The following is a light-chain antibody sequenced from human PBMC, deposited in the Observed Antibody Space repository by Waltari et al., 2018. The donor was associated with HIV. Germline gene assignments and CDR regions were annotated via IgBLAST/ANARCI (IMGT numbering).Light chain of an antibody. V-gene: IGKV3-15*01. CDR1: QSVSSN. CDR2: GAS. J-gene: IGKJ1*01. CDR3: QQYDNWPPRT. Sequence: EIVMTQSPATLSVSTGERANLSCRARQSVSSNLAWYQQKPGQAPRLLIYGASTRATGIPARFSGSGSGTEFTLTISSLQSEDFAVYYCQQYDNWPPRTFGQGTKVEIK.